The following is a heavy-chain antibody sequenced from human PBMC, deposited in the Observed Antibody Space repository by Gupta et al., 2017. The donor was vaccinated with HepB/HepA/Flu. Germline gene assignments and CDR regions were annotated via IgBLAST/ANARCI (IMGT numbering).Heavy chain of an antibody. Sequence: QVQLQESGPGLVKPSETLSLTCTVSGGPISSYYWSWIRQPPGKGLEWIGYIYYSGSTNYNPSLKSRVTISVDTSKNQFSLKLSSVTAADTAVYYCARTYDFWSGWTFDYWGQGTLVTVSS. CDR3: ARTYDFWSGWTFDY. V-gene: IGHV4-59*01. D-gene: IGHD3-3*01. CDR2: IYYSGST. J-gene: IGHJ4*02. CDR1: GGPISSYY.